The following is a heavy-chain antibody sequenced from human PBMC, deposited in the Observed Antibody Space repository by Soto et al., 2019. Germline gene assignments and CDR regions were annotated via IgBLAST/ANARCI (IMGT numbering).Heavy chain of an antibody. CDR1: GDTLSGHW. CDR3: TGCFYYSS. J-gene: IGHJ5*02. D-gene: IGHD3-10*01. CDR2: LNSDGTTT. V-gene: IGHV3-74*01. Sequence: EVQLVESGGGLAQPGGSLRLSCLTSGDTLSGHWMHWVRQSPGKGLVWVAGLNSDGTTTIYADSVKGRFTISRDNGKNTVYLQMDSLRVEDTAVYYCTGCFYYSSWGQGILVTVSS.